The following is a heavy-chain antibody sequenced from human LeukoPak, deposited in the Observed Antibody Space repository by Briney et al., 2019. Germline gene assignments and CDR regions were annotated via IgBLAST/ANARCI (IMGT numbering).Heavy chain of an antibody. CDR2: LSGSGNSR. V-gene: IGHV3-23*01. CDR1: GFTYSSYA. CDR3: ARDVNGGY. J-gene: IGHJ4*02. Sequence: GGSLGLSCAASGFTYSSYAMTWVRQSPGKGLEWVSTLSGSGNSRHYADSVQGRFTISRDNFKNTLYLQMNSLRVEDTAVYYCARDVNGGYWGQGTLVTVSS. D-gene: IGHD2-8*01.